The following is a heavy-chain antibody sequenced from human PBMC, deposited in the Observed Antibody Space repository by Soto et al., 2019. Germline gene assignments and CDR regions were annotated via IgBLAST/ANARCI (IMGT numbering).Heavy chain of an antibody. CDR1: GFSFSSYA. Sequence: GGSLRVSCAASGFSFSSYAMNWVRQAPGKGLEWFSVIVSGGGSTNYAEAVKGRFTISRDNSKNTLYRQMNSLRAEGTAIYYCATEFRLAGTLYFNYWGQGTLVTVYS. V-gene: IGHV3-23*01. CDR3: ATEFRLAGTLYFNY. CDR2: IVSGGGST. J-gene: IGHJ4*02. D-gene: IGHD6-19*01.